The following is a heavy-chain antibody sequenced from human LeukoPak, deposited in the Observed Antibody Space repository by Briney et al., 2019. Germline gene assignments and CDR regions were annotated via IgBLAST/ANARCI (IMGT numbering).Heavy chain of an antibody. CDR3: ARITYYYDSSGYPDY. V-gene: IGHV4-59*01. CDR1: GGSISSYY. Sequence: SETLSLTCTVSGGSISSYYWSWIRQPPGKGLEWIGYIYYSGSTNYNPSLKSRVTISVDTSKNQFSLKLSSVTAADTAVYYCARITYYYDSSGYPDYWGQGTLVTVSS. J-gene: IGHJ4*02. D-gene: IGHD3-22*01. CDR2: IYYSGST.